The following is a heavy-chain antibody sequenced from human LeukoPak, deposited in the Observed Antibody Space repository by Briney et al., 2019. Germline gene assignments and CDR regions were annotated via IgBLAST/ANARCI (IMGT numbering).Heavy chain of an antibody. CDR1: GYSIGRDYY. D-gene: IGHD5-12*01. J-gene: IGHJ5*02. CDR2: IFHTGRT. CDR3: ARDGGYPTTDEGFDP. Sequence: SETLSLTCKVSGYSIGRDYYWAWLRQPPGKGLEWIGSIFHTGRTVYNPSYESRLTISMDTSRNEFFLRLNSVTAADTAVYFCARDGGYPTTDEGFDPWGLGTLVTVSS. V-gene: IGHV4-38-2*02.